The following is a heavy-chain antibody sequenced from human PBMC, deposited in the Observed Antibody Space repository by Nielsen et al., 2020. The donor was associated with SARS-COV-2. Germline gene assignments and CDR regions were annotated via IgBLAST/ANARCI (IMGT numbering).Heavy chain of an antibody. J-gene: IGHJ6*03. Sequence: SETLSLTCAVSGDSVSSHDWWTWVRQSPGKGLEWIGEVSHSGSTKYNPSLKSRVTLSMDKSKNQFSLRLTSVSAADTADYFCARGDLVVVPSPLLGLGPIFYYFYLDVWGKGTTVIVSS. CDR2: VSHSGST. CDR1: GDSVSSHDW. D-gene: IGHD2-2*01. V-gene: IGHV4-4*02. CDR3: ARGDLVVVPSPLLGLGPIFYYFYLDV.